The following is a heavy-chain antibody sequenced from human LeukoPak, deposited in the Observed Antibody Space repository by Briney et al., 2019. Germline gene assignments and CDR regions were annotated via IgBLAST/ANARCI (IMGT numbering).Heavy chain of an antibody. CDR1: GFTFSSYW. CDR2: IKQDGSEK. Sequence: PGGSLRLSCAASGFTFSSYWMSWVRQAPGKGLEWVANIKQDGSEKYYVDSVKGRFTISRDNAKNSLYLQMNSLRAEDTAVYYCAREEKRYSYGNYYYCMDVWGKGTTVTISS. V-gene: IGHV3-7*03. CDR3: AREEKRYSYGNYYYCMDV. J-gene: IGHJ6*03. D-gene: IGHD5-18*01.